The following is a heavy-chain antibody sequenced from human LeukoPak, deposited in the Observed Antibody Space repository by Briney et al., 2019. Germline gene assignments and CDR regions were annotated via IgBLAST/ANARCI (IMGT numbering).Heavy chain of an antibody. V-gene: IGHV1-2*02. D-gene: IGHD4-17*01. CDR1: GYTFTGYY. J-gene: IGHJ4*02. CDR3: ARAGGYGDYNFDY. Sequence: ASVKVSCKASGYTFTGYYMHWVRQAPGQGLEWMGWINPNSGGTNYAQKFQGRVTMTRDTSTSTAYMELSRLRSDDTAVYYCARAGGYGDYNFDYWGQGTLVTVSS. CDR2: INPNSGGT.